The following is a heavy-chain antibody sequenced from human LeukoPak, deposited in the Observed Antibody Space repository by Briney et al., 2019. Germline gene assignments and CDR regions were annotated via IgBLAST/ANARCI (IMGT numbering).Heavy chain of an antibody. CDR1: GFAFSTSA. J-gene: IGHJ4*02. Sequence: PGGSLRLSCATSGFAFSTSAMHWVRQAPDTGLEWVAFISYDGSEKYYADPVRGRFTVSRDNSKSTLFLQMNSLRPEDTAVFYCATDRGWYFQYWGQGTLVTVSS. D-gene: IGHD6-19*01. V-gene: IGHV3-30*02. CDR2: ISYDGSEK. CDR3: ATDRGWYFQY.